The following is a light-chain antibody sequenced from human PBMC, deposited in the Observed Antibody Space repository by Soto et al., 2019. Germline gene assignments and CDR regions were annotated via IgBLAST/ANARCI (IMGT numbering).Light chain of an antibody. CDR3: QQRSNWPPP. V-gene: IGKV3-11*01. CDR2: DAS. Sequence: EIVLTQSPATLSSSPGERATLSCRASQSVSSYLAWYQQKPGQAPRLLIYDASNRATGIPARFSGSGSGTDFTLTISSLEPEDFAVYYCQQRSNWPPPFGPGTRWIS. J-gene: IGKJ3*01. CDR1: QSVSSY.